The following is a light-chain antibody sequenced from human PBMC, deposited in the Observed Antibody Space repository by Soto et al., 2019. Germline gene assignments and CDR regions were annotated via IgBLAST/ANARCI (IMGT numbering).Light chain of an antibody. Sequence: QSALTQPASVSGSPGQSITISCTGTSSDVGSYNYVSWYQQHPGKAPKLMIYEVRNRPSGVSDLFSGSKSGKAASLTIFGLQAEDEADYYCSSYTTRTTQVFGGGTKLTVL. CDR1: SSDVGSYNY. CDR3: SSYTTRTTQV. V-gene: IGLV2-14*01. J-gene: IGLJ2*01. CDR2: EVR.